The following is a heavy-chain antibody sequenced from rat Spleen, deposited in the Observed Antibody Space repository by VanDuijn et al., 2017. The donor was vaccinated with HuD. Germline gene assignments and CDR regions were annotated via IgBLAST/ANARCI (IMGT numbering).Heavy chain of an antibody. CDR3: ARHPPSFGVRAFDY. CDR1: GFSLTSYH. D-gene: IGHD4-3*01. J-gene: IGHJ2*01. V-gene: IGHV2-72*01. CDR2: IWTGGGT. Sequence: QVHLKESGPGRVQPSQTLSLTCTVSGFSLTSYHVSWVRQPPGKSLVWMGTIWTGGGTNYNSAVQSRLSISRDTSKSQVFLKMNSLQPEDTGTYHCARHPPSFGVRAFDYWGQGVMVTVSS.